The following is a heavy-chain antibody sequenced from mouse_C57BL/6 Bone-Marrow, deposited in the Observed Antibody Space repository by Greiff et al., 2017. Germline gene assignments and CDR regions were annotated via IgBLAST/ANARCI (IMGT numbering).Heavy chain of an antibody. D-gene: IGHD2-12*01. CDR1: GFTFSDYY. CDR2: IGNGGGCP. J-gene: IGHJ4*01. V-gene: IGHV5-12*01. CDR3: ARPYYKGMDYAMDY. Sequence: DVMLVESGGGLVQPGGSLKLSCAASGFTFSDYYMYWVRQTPEKRLEWVAYIGNGGGCPYYPDTVKGRFTLARDNAKNTLYLQRSRLKSEDAAKYDCARPYYKGMDYAMDYGGQGTSVTVSA.